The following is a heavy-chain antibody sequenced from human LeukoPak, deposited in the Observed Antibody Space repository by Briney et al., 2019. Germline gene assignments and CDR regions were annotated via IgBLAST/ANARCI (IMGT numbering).Heavy chain of an antibody. Sequence: SGKASCKPSGGTSGTFAFSWVGPAPEHGFGWLGGIIPIFGTANYAQKFQGRGTITADESTSTAYMELSSLRSEDTAVYYCARGRSDRGVIIASPYDAFDIWGQGTMVTVSS. V-gene: IGHV1-69*13. J-gene: IGHJ3*02. CDR1: GGTSGTFA. D-gene: IGHD3-10*01. CDR3: ARGRSDRGVIIASPYDAFDI. CDR2: IIPIFGTA.